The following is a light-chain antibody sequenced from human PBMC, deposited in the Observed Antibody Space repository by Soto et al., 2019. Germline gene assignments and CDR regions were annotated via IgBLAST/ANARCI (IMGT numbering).Light chain of an antibody. CDR3: QKYNSAPAH. V-gene: IGKV1-27*01. CDR2: AAS. J-gene: IGKJ4*01. CDR1: QGISNY. Sequence: DIQMTQSPSSLSASVGDRVTITCRVSQGISNYLAWYQQKPGKVPKLLIYAASTLQSGVPSRFSGSGSGTDFTLTISSLQPEDVATYYCQKYNSAPAHFGGGTKVEIK.